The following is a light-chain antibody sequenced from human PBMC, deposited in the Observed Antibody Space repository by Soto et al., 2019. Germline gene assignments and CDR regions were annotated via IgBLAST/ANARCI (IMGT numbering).Light chain of an antibody. Sequence: ETVMTQSPATLSVPPGEGAALSCRASQNVNSYLAWYQQKPGQAPSVLIYGASTMDTGIPPRFSGSGSGTKFTPTSGSRQTKDSAVYYCQKYKDWPKTFGQGTKVEI. CDR3: QKYKDWPKT. CDR1: QNVNSY. CDR2: GAS. V-gene: IGKV3-15*01. J-gene: IGKJ1*01.